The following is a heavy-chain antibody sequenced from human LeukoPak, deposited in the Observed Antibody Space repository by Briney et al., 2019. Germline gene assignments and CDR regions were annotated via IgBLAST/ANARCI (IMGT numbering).Heavy chain of an antibody. CDR2: ISGTGANT. D-gene: IGHD6-13*01. CDR1: GFTFKNYG. Sequence: PGGSLRLSCAASGFTFKNYGMSWVRQAPGKGLEWVSDISGTGANTYYADSVKGRFTISRDNSKNTLYLQMNSLRAEDTAVYYCAKAGQQLASDYWGQGTLFTVSS. J-gene: IGHJ4*02. CDR3: AKAGQQLASDY. V-gene: IGHV3-23*01.